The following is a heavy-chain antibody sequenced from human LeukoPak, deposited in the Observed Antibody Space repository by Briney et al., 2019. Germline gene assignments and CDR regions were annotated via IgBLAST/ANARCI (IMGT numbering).Heavy chain of an antibody. CDR1: GFTFSSYS. V-gene: IGHV3-21*01. Sequence: GGSLRLSCAASGFTFSSYSMNRVRQAPGKGLEWVSSISSSSSYINYADSVKGRFTISRDNAKNSLYLQMNSLRAEDTVVYYCASGAFDIWGQGTMVTVSS. CDR3: ASGAFDI. J-gene: IGHJ3*02. CDR2: ISSSSSYI.